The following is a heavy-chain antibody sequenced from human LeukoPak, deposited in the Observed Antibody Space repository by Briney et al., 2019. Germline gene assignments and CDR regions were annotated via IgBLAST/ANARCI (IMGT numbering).Heavy chain of an antibody. J-gene: IGHJ4*02. V-gene: IGHV1-18*01. CDR2: ISAYNGNT. CDR3: ARREFGRDGYETLDY. CDR1: GYTFTSYG. Sequence: ASVKVSCKASGYTFTSYGISWVRQAPGQGLEWMGWISAYNGNTNYAQKLQGRVTITADKSTSTAYMELSSLRSEDTAVYYCARREFGRDGYETLDYWGQGTLVTVSS. D-gene: IGHD5-24*01.